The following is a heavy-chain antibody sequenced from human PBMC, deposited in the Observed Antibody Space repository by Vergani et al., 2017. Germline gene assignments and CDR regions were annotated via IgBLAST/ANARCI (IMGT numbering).Heavy chain of an antibody. CDR2: ITAIGSA. J-gene: IGHJ4*02. CDR1: GGSLSGYF. V-gene: IGHV4-34*02. D-gene: IGHD3-10*01. Sequence: QVHLQQRGAGVLKPSETLSLTCGVIGGSLSGYFWSWIRQSPGRGLDWIGEITAIGSAKYSPSATSRVTISVDTSRGEFTLTVTSVSAADTGLYFCASRRPRLNLGSKSNAGTFDSWAQGTLGTVSS. CDR3: ASRRPRLNLGSKSNAGTFDS.